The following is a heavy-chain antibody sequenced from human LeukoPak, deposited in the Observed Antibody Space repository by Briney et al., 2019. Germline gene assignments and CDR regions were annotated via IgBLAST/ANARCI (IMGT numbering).Heavy chain of an antibody. CDR3: ARDSVVAAILWEL. CDR1: GSSITTYTH. J-gene: IGHJ4*02. Sequence: SETLSLTCTVSGSSITTYTHWGWIRQSPGKGLEWIASIHHTGNTYYNPSLESRVTISIDTSKNQFSLEVRSVTAADTAVYYCARDSVVAAILWELWGQGTLVTVSS. V-gene: IGHV4-38-2*02. CDR2: IHHTGNT. D-gene: IGHD2-15*01.